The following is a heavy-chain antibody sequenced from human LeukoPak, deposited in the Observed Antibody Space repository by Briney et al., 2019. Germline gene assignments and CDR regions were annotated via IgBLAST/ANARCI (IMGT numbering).Heavy chain of an antibody. D-gene: IGHD3-10*01. CDR2: IYHSGST. Sequence: SQTLSLTRAVSGGSISSGGYSWSWIRQPPGKGLEWIGYIYHSGSTYYNPSLKSRVTISVDRSKNQFSLKLSSVTAADTAVYYCARIYGSGSYFWFDPWGQGTLVTVSS. V-gene: IGHV4-30-2*01. J-gene: IGHJ5*02. CDR1: GGSISSGGYS. CDR3: ARIYGSGSYFWFDP.